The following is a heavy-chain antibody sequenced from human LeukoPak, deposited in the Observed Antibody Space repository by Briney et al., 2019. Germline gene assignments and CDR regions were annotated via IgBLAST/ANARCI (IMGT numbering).Heavy chain of an antibody. CDR1: GYTLTELS. J-gene: IGHJ4*02. V-gene: IGHV1-24*01. CDR3: ATDLVAVAGMGNDY. Sequence: ASVRVSCKVSGYTLTELSMHWVRQAPGKGLEWMGGFDPEDGETIYAQKFQGRVTMTEDTSTDTAYMELSSLRSEDTAVYYCATDLVAVAGMGNDYWGQVTLVTVSS. D-gene: IGHD6-19*01. CDR2: FDPEDGET.